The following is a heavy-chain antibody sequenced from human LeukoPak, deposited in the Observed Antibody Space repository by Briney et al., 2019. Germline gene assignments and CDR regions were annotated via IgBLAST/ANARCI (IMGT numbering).Heavy chain of an antibody. D-gene: IGHD2-2*01. CDR2: IWYDGSKR. V-gene: IGHV3-33*01. J-gene: IGHJ4*02. CDR3: ARDSGVVGPDLDY. CDR1: GFTFSSYG. Sequence: GGSLRLSCVVSGFTFSSYGFHWVRQTPGKGLEWVAAIWYDGSKRYHADSVKGRFTISRDDSKNTLYLQMSSLGAGDTAVYYCARDSGVVGPDLDYWGQGTVVTVSS.